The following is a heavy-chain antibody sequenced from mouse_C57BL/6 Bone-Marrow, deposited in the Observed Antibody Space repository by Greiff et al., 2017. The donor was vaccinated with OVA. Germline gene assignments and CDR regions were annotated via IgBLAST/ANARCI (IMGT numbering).Heavy chain of an antibody. Sequence: EVKLMESGGGLVQSGRSLRLSCATSGFTFSDFYMEWVRQAPGKGLEWIAASRNKANDYTTEYSASVKGRFIVSRDTSQSILYLQLNALRAEDTAIYYCARSYVYYYAMDYWGQGTSVTVSS. V-gene: IGHV7-1*01. D-gene: IGHD2-12*01. CDR2: SRNKANDYTT. CDR1: GFTFSDFY. CDR3: ARSYVYYYAMDY. J-gene: IGHJ4*01.